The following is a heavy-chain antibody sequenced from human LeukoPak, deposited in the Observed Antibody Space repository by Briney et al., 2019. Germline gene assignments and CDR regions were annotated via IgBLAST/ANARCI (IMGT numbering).Heavy chain of an antibody. CDR1: GVTFSSYS. CDR2: INCSSSYI. J-gene: IGHJ1*01. Sequence: TGESLRLSCTVSGVTFSSYSMNWVRQPPGKGLEWVSSINCSSSYIYYAASVKSRFTISRDNAKNSLYLQMSSLRAEDTAVYYCARDGVRYGSSGEYFQHWGQGTLVTVSS. D-gene: IGHD6-6*01. CDR3: ARDGVRYGSSGEYFQH. V-gene: IGHV3-21*01.